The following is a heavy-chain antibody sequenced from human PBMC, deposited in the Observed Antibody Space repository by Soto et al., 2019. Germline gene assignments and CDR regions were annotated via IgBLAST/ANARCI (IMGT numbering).Heavy chain of an antibody. CDR1: TASLGALH. J-gene: IGHJ6*02. CDR2: VHQSGST. V-gene: IGHV4-34*01. D-gene: IGHD5-18*01. Sequence: SETLSPTSPLVTASLGALHSAWIRHSPNNGLGWIGEVHQSGSTGSNPSVKSRLTLSLGRSKHHFSLKLASVTTADRAVYFCARGKPSGYRFGPRIFFYYGLDVWGPGTTVTVSS. CDR3: ARGKPSGYRFGPRIFFYYGLDV.